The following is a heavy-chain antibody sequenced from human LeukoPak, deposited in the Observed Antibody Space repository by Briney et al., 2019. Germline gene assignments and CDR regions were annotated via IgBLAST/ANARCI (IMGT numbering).Heavy chain of an antibody. CDR2: IIPIFGTP. CDR3: ARDHRSGSFSQFDF. D-gene: IGHD3-10*01. CDR1: GGTFSSYA. J-gene: IGHJ4*02. Sequence: SVKVSCKASGGTFSSYAISWVRQAPGQGLEWMGKIIPIFGTPNYAQKFQGRVTITADDSTSTAYMELSSLRSEDTAVYYCARDHRSGSFSQFDFWGQGTLVTVSS. V-gene: IGHV1-69*13.